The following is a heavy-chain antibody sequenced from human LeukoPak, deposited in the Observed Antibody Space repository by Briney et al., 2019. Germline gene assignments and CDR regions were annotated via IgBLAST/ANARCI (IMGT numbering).Heavy chain of an antibody. CDR2: IRSKAYGGTT. D-gene: IGHD3-22*01. CDR1: GFTFGDYA. J-gene: IGHJ4*02. CDR3: TRDTTLPHYYDSSGYIH. V-gene: IGHV3-49*04. Sequence: GGSLRLSCTASGFTFGDYAMSWVRQAPGKGLEWVGFIRSKAYGGTTEYAASVKGRFTISRDDSKSIAYLQMNSLKTEDTAVYYCTRDTTLPHYYDSSGYIHWGQGTLVTVSS.